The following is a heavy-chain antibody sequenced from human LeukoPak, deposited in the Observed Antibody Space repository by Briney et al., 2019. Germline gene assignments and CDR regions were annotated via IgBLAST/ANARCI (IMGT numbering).Heavy chain of an antibody. D-gene: IGHD5-24*01. CDR2: IIPIFGTA. CDR1: GGSFSSYA. Sequence: SVKVSCKASGGSFSSYAISWVRQAPGQGLEWMGGIIPIFGTANYAQKFKGRVTITTDESTSTAYMELSSLRSEDTAVYYCARGRWLQPWGYFDYWGQGTLVTVSS. CDR3: ARGRWLQPWGYFDY. V-gene: IGHV1-69*05. J-gene: IGHJ4*02.